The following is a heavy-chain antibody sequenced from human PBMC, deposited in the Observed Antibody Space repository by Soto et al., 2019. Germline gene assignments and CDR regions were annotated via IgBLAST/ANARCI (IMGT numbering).Heavy chain of an antibody. CDR3: ARHIAAAGNDAFDI. D-gene: IGHD6-13*01. CDR1: GYTFTSYD. J-gene: IGHJ3*02. CDR2: MNPNSGNT. Sequence: QVQLVQSGAEVKKPGASVKVSCKASGYTFTSYDINWVRQATGQGLEWMGWMNPNSGNTGYAQKFQGRVTMTRNTXISTAYMELSSLRSEDTAVYYCARHIAAAGNDAFDIWGQGTMVTVSS. V-gene: IGHV1-8*01.